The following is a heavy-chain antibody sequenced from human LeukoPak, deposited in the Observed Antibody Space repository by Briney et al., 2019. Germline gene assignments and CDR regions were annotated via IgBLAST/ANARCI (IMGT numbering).Heavy chain of an antibody. D-gene: IGHD3-3*01. CDR3: AKGGTRQGRRDNLLQFLEWLFVFPH. J-gene: IGHJ1*01. CDR1: GFTVSNNY. CDR2: ITGSGSTT. Sequence: GGSLRLSCAASGFTVSNNYMRWVRQAPGKGLEWVSGITGSGSTTYYADSVKGRFTISRDNSQNTLYLQMNSLRAEDTAVYYCAKGGTRQGRRDNLLQFLEWLFVFPHWGQGTLVTVSS. V-gene: IGHV3-23*01.